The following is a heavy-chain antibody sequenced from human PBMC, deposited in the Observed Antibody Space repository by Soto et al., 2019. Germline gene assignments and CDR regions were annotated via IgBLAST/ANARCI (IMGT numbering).Heavy chain of an antibody. V-gene: IGHV4-4*02. CDR2: IYHSGST. CDR3: ARSRGATVTTSDYYGMDV. D-gene: IGHD4-17*01. CDR1: GGSISSSNW. Sequence: QVQLQESGPGLVKPSGTLSLTCAVSGGSISSSNWWSWVRQPPGKGLEWIGEIYHSGSTNYNPSLNSRVTISVDKSKNQFSLKLSSVTAADTAVYYCARSRGATVTTSDYYGMDVWGQGTTVTVSS. J-gene: IGHJ6*02.